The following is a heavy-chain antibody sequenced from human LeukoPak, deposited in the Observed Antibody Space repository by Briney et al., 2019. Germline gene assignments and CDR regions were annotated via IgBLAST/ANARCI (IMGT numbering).Heavy chain of an antibody. D-gene: IGHD5-24*01. CDR3: ARGKHRDGPFDY. CDR1: GFTFSAYS. V-gene: IGHV3-48*04. CDR2: ITNSSKTI. J-gene: IGHJ4*02. Sequence: GGSLRLSCAVSGFTFSAYSMNWVRQAPGKGLEWVSFITNSSKTIYYAGSVQGRFTITRDNAKNTLYLQMNSLRAEDTAVYYCARGKHRDGPFDYWGQGTLVTVSS.